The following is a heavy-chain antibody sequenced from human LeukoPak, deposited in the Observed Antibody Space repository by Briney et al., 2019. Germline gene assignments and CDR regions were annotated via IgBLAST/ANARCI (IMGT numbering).Heavy chain of an antibody. J-gene: IGHJ4*02. CDR2: ISVRSNYI. CDR1: GYTFSSYS. Sequence: GGSLRLSCLASGYTFSSYSINWVRQAPGKGLEWVSSISVRSNYIYYADSVRGRFRISRDDARDSLYLQMNSLRAEDTAVYYCARIISAVYSGSYQAPIDYWGQGTLVTVSS. CDR3: ARIISAVYSGSYQAPIDY. D-gene: IGHD1-26*01. V-gene: IGHV3-21*01.